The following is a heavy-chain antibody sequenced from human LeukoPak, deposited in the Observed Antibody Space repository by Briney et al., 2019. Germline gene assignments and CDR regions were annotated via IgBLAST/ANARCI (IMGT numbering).Heavy chain of an antibody. D-gene: IGHD3-10*01. Sequence: GGALRLSCAASGFTFDDYGMYWVRQAPGEGLEWVSGISWNSGSIGYADSVKGRFTIFRDNAKNSLFLQMNSLRAEDTALYYCAKDQGEFAYYYYMDVWGKGTTVTISS. CDR3: AKDQGEFAYYYYMDV. CDR1: GFTFDDYG. V-gene: IGHV3-9*01. CDR2: ISWNSGSI. J-gene: IGHJ6*03.